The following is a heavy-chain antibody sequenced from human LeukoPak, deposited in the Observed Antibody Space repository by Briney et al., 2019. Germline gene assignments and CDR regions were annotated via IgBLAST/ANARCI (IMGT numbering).Heavy chain of an antibody. D-gene: IGHD4-17*01. Sequence: GGSLRLSCAASGFTFSSYAMSWVRQAPGKGLEWVSAISGSGGSTYYADSVKGRFTISRDNSKNTLYLPMNSLRAEDTAVYYCAKADYGDYEGDAFDIWGQGTMVTVSS. J-gene: IGHJ3*02. V-gene: IGHV3-23*01. CDR1: GFTFSSYA. CDR3: AKADYGDYEGDAFDI. CDR2: ISGSGGST.